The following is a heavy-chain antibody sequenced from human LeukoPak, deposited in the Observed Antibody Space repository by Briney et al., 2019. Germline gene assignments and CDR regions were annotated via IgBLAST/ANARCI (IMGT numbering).Heavy chain of an antibody. CDR2: ISSSGSTI. CDR1: GFTFSDYY. V-gene: IGHV3-11*01. Sequence: GGSLRLSCAASGFTFSDYYMSWIRQAPGKGLERVSYISSSGSTIYYADSVKGRFTISRDNAKNSLYLQMNSLRAEDTAVYYCAREAAAADFDYWGQGTPVTVSS. D-gene: IGHD6-13*01. CDR3: AREAAAADFDY. J-gene: IGHJ4*02.